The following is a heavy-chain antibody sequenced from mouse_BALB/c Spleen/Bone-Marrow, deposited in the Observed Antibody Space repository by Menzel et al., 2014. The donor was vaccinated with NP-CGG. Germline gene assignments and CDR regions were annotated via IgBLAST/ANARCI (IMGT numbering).Heavy chain of an antibody. J-gene: IGHJ4*01. Sequence: EVKLVDSGGGLVQPGGSRKLSCAASGFTFNDYGMAWVRQAPGKGPEWVAFISNLAYSIYYADTVTGRFTISRENAKNTLYLEMSSPRSEDTAMYYCATIYYGNSYAMDYWGQGTSVTVSS. D-gene: IGHD2-1*01. V-gene: IGHV5-15*02. CDR2: ISNLAYSI. CDR1: GFTFNDYG. CDR3: ATIYYGNSYAMDY.